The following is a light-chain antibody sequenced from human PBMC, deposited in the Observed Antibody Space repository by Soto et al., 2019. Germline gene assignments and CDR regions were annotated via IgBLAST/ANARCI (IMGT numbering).Light chain of an antibody. CDR1: SSNTGADYD. V-gene: IGLV1-40*01. Sequence: QSVLTQPPSVSGAPGQRVTISCTGSSSNTGADYDVHWYQHLPGSAPKLLIYDNNIRPSGVPDRFSGSKSGTSASLAITGLQAEDEGDYYCQSYDSSLSNLVVFGGGTSSPS. CDR2: DNN. CDR3: QSYDSSLSNLVV. J-gene: IGLJ2*01.